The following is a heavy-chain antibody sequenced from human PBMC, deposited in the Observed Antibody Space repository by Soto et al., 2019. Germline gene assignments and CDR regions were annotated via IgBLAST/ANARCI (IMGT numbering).Heavy chain of an antibody. CDR1: GGSFNRHT. CDR2: VIPIFGTA. CDR3: ARGWGYDSTDYYYAY. D-gene: IGHD3-22*01. V-gene: IGHV1-69*01. J-gene: IGHJ4*02. Sequence: QVQLVQSGAEVRKPGSSVRVSCKASGGSFNRHTISWVRQAPGQGLEWKGGVIPIFGTANHDQKFQGRVTILADESRRKVYMELSSLRSDDAAIYYCARGWGYDSTDYYYAYWGQGTLVIVSS.